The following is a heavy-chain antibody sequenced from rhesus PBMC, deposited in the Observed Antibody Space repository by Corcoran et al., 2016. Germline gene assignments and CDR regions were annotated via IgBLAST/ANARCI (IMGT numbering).Heavy chain of an antibody. CDR1: GYSISRGYY. Sequence: QVQLQESGPGLVKPSATLSLTCAVSGYSISRGYYWSWIRQPPGKGLEWIGYITYSGSTSYNPSLKSRVTISRDTSKNQFSLKLSSVTAADTAVYYCASLVFHYWGQGVLVTVSS. J-gene: IGHJ4*01. CDR2: ITYSGST. V-gene: IGHV4-122*02. CDR3: ASLVFHY.